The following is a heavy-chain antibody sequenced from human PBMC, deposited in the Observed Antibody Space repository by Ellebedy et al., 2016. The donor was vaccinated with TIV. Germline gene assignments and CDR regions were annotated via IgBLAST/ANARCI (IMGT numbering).Heavy chain of an antibody. J-gene: IGHJ4*02. Sequence: MPSETLSLTCAVYGGSFSGYYWSWIRQPPGKGLEWIGEINYSGSTNYNPSLRGRVTISVDKSNNQFSLKLSSVTAADTAVYYCARANVRGAKFYFDLWGQGTLVTVSS. CDR2: INYSGST. D-gene: IGHD3-10*01. CDR1: GGSFSGYY. V-gene: IGHV4-34*01. CDR3: ARANVRGAKFYFDL.